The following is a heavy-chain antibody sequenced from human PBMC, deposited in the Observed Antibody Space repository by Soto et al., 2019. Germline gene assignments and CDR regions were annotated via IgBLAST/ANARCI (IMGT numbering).Heavy chain of an antibody. J-gene: IGHJ2*01. CDR3: ARPDFGDYWYFDL. D-gene: IGHD4-17*01. Sequence: QDQLVQSGAEVKKPGSSVKVSCKASGGTFSSHTFSWVRQAPGQGLEWMGRIIPALGTATYAQKFQGRVTITADESATTVSMELNSLRYEDTAVYYCARPDFGDYWYFDLWGRGTLVTVSS. CDR2: IIPALGTA. CDR1: GGTFSSHT. V-gene: IGHV1-69*08.